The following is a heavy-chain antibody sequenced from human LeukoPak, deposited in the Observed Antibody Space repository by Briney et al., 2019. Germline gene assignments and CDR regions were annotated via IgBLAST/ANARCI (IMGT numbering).Heavy chain of an antibody. J-gene: IGHJ6*02. CDR1: GFTFSDYY. D-gene: IGHD2-2*01. CDR2: ISGSAGGT. Sequence: GGSLRLSCAASGFTFSDYYMNWVRQAPGKGLEWVSGISGSAGGTFYADSVKGRFTISRDNSKNTLYLQMNTLRAEDTAVYYCAKDRRKQSTSPQHGMDVWGQGTTVTVSS. V-gene: IGHV3-23*01. CDR3: AKDRRKQSTSPQHGMDV.